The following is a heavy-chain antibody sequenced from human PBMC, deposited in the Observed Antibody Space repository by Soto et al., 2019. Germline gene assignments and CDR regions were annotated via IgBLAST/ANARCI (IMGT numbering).Heavy chain of an antibody. D-gene: IGHD3-10*01. CDR2: ISYDGSNK. CDR1: GFTFSSYG. CDR3: AKDGPNYYGSGPLLGGMDV. Sequence: GGSLRLSCAASGFTFSSYGMHWVRQAPGKGLEWVAVISYDGSNKYYADSVKGRFTISRDNSKNTLYLQMNSLRAEDTAVYYCAKDGPNYYGSGPLLGGMDVWGQGTTVTVSS. J-gene: IGHJ6*02. V-gene: IGHV3-30*18.